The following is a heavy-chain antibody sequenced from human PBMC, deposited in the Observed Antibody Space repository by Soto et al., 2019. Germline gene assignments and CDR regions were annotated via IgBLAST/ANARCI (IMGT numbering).Heavy chain of an antibody. CDR3: ARLILTGYSNYYGMDV. Sequence: PSETLSLTCAVYGGSFSGYYWSWIRQPPGKGLEWIGEINHSGSTNYNPSLKSRVTISVDTSKNQFSLKLSSVTAADTAVYYCARLILTGYSNYYGMDVWGQGTTVTVSS. J-gene: IGHJ6*02. CDR1: GGSFSGYY. D-gene: IGHD3-9*01. CDR2: INHSGST. V-gene: IGHV4-34*01.